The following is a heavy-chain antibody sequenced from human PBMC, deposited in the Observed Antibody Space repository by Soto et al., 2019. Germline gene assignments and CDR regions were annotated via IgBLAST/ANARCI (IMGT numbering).Heavy chain of an antibody. D-gene: IGHD3-3*01. V-gene: IGHV4-34*01. CDR3: ARGRGYDFWSGYPYYYYMDV. CDR2: INLSGGT. Sequence: QVQLQQWGAGLLKPSEPLSLTSAVYGGSFSGYYWSWFRQPPGKGLEWIGEINLSGGTNYNPSLKSRVTISVDTSKNQFSLKLSSVTAADTAVYYCARGRGYDFWSGYPYYYYMDVWGKGTTVTVSS. J-gene: IGHJ6*03. CDR1: GGSFSGYY.